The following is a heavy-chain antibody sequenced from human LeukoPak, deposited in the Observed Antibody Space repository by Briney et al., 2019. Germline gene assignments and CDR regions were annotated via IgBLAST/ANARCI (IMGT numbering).Heavy chain of an antibody. CDR2: INHSGST. CDR3: AGGGYSSGWSLGYYFDY. D-gene: IGHD6-13*01. CDR1: GGSFSGYY. J-gene: IGHJ4*02. Sequence: PETLSLTCAVYGGSFSGYYWSWIRQPPGKGLEWIGEINHSGSTNYNPSLKSRVTISVDTSKNQFSLKLSSVTAADTAVYYCAGGGYSSGWSLGYYFDYWGQGTLVTVSS. V-gene: IGHV4-34*01.